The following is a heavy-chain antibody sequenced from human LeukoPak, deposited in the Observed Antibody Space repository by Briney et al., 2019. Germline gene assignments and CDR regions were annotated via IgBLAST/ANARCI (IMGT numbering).Heavy chain of an antibody. Sequence: ASVKVSCKASGGTFSSYAISGVRQAPGQGLEWMGGIIPIFGTANYAQKFQGRVTITADKSTSTPYMELSSLRSEDTAVYYCARDKRVYYYDSSGYAWGQGTLVTVSS. CDR2: IIPIFGTA. D-gene: IGHD3-22*01. V-gene: IGHV1-69*06. J-gene: IGHJ5*02. CDR1: GGTFSSYA. CDR3: ARDKRVYYYDSSGYA.